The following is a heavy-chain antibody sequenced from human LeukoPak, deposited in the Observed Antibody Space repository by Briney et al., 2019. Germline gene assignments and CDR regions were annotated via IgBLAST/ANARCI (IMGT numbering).Heavy chain of an antibody. D-gene: IGHD6-19*01. Sequence: GGSLRRSGAASGFTFSSYERNWLRQAPGKGGEGVSYISSSGSTIYYADSVKVRFTISRDNAKNSLYLQMNSLRAEDTAVYYCARYTAVAGTYDAFDIWGQGTMVTVSS. J-gene: IGHJ3*02. V-gene: IGHV3-48*03. CDR1: GFTFSSYE. CDR2: ISSSGSTI. CDR3: ARYTAVAGTYDAFDI.